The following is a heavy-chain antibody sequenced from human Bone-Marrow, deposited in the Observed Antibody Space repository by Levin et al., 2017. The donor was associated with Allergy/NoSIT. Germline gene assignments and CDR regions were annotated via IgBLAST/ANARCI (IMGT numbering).Heavy chain of an antibody. CDR3: ARVDIVLPASTRTSVVYGMDV. V-gene: IGHV1-18*01. CDR1: GYDFFTYG. J-gene: IGHJ6*02. CDR2: IRAYNGDT. Sequence: GESLKISCETSGYDFFTYGISWVRQAPGQGLEWVGWIRAYNGDTNYAQKLQGRVTMTTDTSTNTAYMELRSLRSYDTAVYYCARVDIVLPASTRTSVVYGMDVWGQGTTVTVSS. D-gene: IGHD2-2*01.